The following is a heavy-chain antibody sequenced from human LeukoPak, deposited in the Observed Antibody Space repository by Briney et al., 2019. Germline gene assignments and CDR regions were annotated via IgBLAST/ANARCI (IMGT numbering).Heavy chain of an antibody. CDR2: IRYDGSNK. J-gene: IGHJ4*02. D-gene: IGHD1-7*01. CDR1: GFTFSSYG. CDR3: AKGITGTLTVDY. V-gene: IGHV3-30*02. Sequence: PGGSLRLSCAASGFTFSSYGLHWVRQAPGKGLEWVAFIRYDGSNKYYADSVKGRFTISRDNSKNTLYLQMNSLRAEDTAVYYCAKGITGTLTVDYWGQGTLVTVSS.